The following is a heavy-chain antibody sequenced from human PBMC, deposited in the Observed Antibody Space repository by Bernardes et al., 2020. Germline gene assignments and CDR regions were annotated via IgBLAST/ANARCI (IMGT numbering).Heavy chain of an antibody. D-gene: IGHD3-16*01. V-gene: IGHV3-23*01. Sequence: GSLRLSCAASGFTFRSYAMSWVRQAPGKGLEWVSGISGSGGSTYYADSVKGRFTISRDNSKNTLYLQMNSLRAEDTAVYYCAKDSNDYVWGSFSNDFDYWGQGTLVTVSS. J-gene: IGHJ4*02. CDR3: AKDSNDYVWGSFSNDFDY. CDR1: GFTFRSYA. CDR2: ISGSGGST.